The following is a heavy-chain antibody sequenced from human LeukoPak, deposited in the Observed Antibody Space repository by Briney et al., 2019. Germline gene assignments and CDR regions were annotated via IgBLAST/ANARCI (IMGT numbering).Heavy chain of an antibody. CDR1: GGSISGHY. CDR2: IYSSGST. CDR3: ARTVRQWLANDAFDI. V-gene: IGHV4-59*11. D-gene: IGHD6-19*01. J-gene: IGHJ3*02. Sequence: PSETLSLTCTVPGGSISGHYWTSIRQPPGKGLEWIGYIYSSGSTNSNPSRKSRVTMSVDTSKNQFSLRLSSVTAADTAVYYCARTVRQWLANDAFDIWGQGTMVTVSS.